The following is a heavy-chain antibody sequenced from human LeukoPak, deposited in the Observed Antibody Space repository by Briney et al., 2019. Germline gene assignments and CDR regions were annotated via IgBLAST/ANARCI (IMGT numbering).Heavy chain of an antibody. J-gene: IGHJ5*02. V-gene: IGHV3-23*01. D-gene: IGHD2-2*01. CDR1: GFTFSSYA. Sequence: GGSLRLSCAASGFTFSSYAMSWVRQAPGKGLEWVSAISGSGGSTYYADSVKGRFTISRDNSKNTLYLQMNSLRAEDTAVYYCATEFRQLYIAVVPAALPGDNWFDPWGQGTLVTVSS. CDR2: ISGSGGST. CDR3: ATEFRQLYIAVVPAALPGDNWFDP.